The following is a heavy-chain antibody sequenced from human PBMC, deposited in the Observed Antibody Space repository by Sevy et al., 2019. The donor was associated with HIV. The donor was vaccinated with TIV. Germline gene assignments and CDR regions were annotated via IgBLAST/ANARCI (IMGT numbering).Heavy chain of an antibody. J-gene: IGHJ6*02. Sequence: GSLRLSCAASGFTFSSYWMSWVRQAPGKGLEWGANIKQDGSEKYYVDSVKGRFTISRNNAKNSLYLQMNSLRAEDTAVYYCARDKVTRYYYYYYGMDVWGQGTTVTISS. CDR1: GFTFSSYW. D-gene: IGHD4-4*01. CDR2: IKQDGSEK. CDR3: ARDKVTRYYYYYYGMDV. V-gene: IGHV3-7*01.